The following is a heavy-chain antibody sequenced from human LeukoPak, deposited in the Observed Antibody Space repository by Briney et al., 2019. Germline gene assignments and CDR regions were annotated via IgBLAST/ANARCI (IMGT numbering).Heavy chain of an antibody. J-gene: IGHJ6*03. D-gene: IGHD2-2*01. CDR3: ATSTSRGPYYYHMDV. V-gene: IGHV3-48*03. CDR2: ISSSGSTI. Sequence: GGSLRLSCAASGFTFSSYEMNWVRQAPGKGLEWVSYISSSGSTIYYADSVKGRFTISRDNAKNSLYLQMNSLRAEDTAVYYCATSTSRGPYYYHMDVWGKGTTVTVSS. CDR1: GFTFSSYE.